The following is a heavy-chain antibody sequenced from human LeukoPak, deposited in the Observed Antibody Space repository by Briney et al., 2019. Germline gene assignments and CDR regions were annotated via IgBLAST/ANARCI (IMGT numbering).Heavy chain of an antibody. J-gene: IGHJ4*02. CDR1: GFTFSSCA. D-gene: IGHD5-12*01. CDR3: ARDREWLRPQDY. Sequence: QPGGSLRLSCVASGFTFSSCAMSWVRQAPGKGLECVSTISGTGGSTYYADSVKGRFTISRDNSKNTLYLQMSSLSAEDTAIYYCARDREWLRPQDYWGQGTLVTVSS. CDR2: ISGTGGST. V-gene: IGHV3-23*01.